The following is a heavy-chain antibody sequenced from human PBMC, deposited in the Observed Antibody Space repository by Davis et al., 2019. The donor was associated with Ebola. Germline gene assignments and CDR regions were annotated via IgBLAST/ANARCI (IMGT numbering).Heavy chain of an antibody. Sequence: PSETLSPTCTLPGGSLGRYPWSWLRQAPGTGLGWIGSIFYSGNTNYNPSLKSRLSISVDKFRNQFSLKLRSVTSAASAVYYCARDKLTGHPHFGMDVWGRGTTVIVSS. V-gene: IGHV4-59*01. D-gene: IGHD3-9*01. CDR1: GGSLGRYP. J-gene: IGHJ6*02. CDR3: ARDKLTGHPHFGMDV. CDR2: IFYSGNT.